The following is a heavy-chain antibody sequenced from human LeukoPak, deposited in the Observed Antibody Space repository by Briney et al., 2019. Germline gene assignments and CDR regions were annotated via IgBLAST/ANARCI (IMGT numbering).Heavy chain of an antibody. CDR2: ISWDGGST. Sequence: GGSLRLSCAASGFTFDDYTMHWVRQAPGKGLEWVSLISWDGGSTYYAVSVKGRFTISRDNSKNSLYLQMNSLRTEDTALYYCAKARTGLLWFGESYGMDVWGQGTTVTVSS. CDR3: AKARTGLLWFGESYGMDV. V-gene: IGHV3-43*01. CDR1: GFTFDDYT. D-gene: IGHD3-10*01. J-gene: IGHJ6*02.